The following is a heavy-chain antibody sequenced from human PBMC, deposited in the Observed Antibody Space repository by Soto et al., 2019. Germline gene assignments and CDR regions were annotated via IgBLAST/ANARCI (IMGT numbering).Heavy chain of an antibody. J-gene: IGHJ4*02. CDR2: IIPIRGIA. Sequence: QVQLVQSGAEVKKPGSSLKVSCKASGGTFSSYTISWVRQAPGQGLEWMGRIIPIRGIANYAQQFQGRVRITADKSTSTAHMGLMSLSTDDTAVYCSARVGLEVIVATYGDWGKGTLVTVS. CDR3: ARVGLEVIVATYGD. D-gene: IGHD5-12*01. V-gene: IGHV1-69*02. CDR1: GGTFSSYT.